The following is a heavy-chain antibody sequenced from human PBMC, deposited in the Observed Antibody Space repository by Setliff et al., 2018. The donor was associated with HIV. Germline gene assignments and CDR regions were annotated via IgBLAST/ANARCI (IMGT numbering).Heavy chain of an antibody. CDR2: VSYSGST. Sequence: SETLSLTCTVSGGSISSHFWSWIRQPPGKGLEWIGTVSYSGSTNYNPSLKSRVTISVDTSENQFSLKLSSVTAADTAVYYCASHVSIGGYYYYGMDVWGQGTTVTVSS. V-gene: IGHV4-59*11. CDR3: ASHVSIGGYYYYGMDV. J-gene: IGHJ6*02. D-gene: IGHD1-26*01. CDR1: GGSISSHF.